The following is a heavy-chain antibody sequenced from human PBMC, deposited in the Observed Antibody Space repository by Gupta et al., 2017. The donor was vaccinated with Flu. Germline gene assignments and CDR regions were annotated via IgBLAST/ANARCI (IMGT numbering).Heavy chain of an antibody. D-gene: IGHD2-8*01. CDR2: IKSKIDGGTA. V-gene: IGHV3-15*01. Sequence: EVQLVESGGDLVTPGGSLRLSCAASGFNFNNAWMSWVRQAPGKGLEWVGRIKSKIDGGTADYAAPVKGRFTISRDDSKNTLYLQMNSLKTEDTAVYYCTDNGALSDWGQGTLVTVSS. J-gene: IGHJ4*02. CDR1: GFNFNNAW. CDR3: TDNGALSD.